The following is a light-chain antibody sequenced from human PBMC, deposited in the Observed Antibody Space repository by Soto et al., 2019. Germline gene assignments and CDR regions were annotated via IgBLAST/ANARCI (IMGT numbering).Light chain of an antibody. Sequence: IEMTQSPATLSASPGDRATLSCRASQPVNNNLAWYQQKPGQAPRLLIYGVSTRATGISARFSGGGSVTEFTLTISILQSEDFALYYCQQYEKWPPSITFGQGTRLEIK. CDR3: QQYEKWPPSIT. CDR1: QPVNNN. J-gene: IGKJ5*01. V-gene: IGKV3-15*01. CDR2: GVS.